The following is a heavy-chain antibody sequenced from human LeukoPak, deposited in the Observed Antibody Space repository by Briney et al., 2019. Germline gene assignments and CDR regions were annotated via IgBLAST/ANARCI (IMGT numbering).Heavy chain of an antibody. V-gene: IGHV3-21*01. CDR1: GFTFSSYN. CDR3: ARAGYYYDSSAYYDY. Sequence: GGSLRLSCAASGFTFSSYNMNWVRQAPGKGLEWVSSISSSSSYIYYADSMKGRFTISRDNAKNSLYLQMNSLRAEDTAVYYCARAGYYYDSSAYYDYWGQGTLVTVSS. D-gene: IGHD3-22*01. J-gene: IGHJ4*02. CDR2: ISSSSSYI.